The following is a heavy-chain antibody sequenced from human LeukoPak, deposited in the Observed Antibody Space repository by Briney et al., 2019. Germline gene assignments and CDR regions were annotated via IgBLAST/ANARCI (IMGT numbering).Heavy chain of an antibody. D-gene: IGHD2-2*01. V-gene: IGHV4-30-2*01. CDR3: AMDRGEYQLPVPLLP. CDR2: IYHSGST. CDR1: GGSISSGGYY. J-gene: IGHJ5*02. Sequence: PSETLSLTCTVSGGSISSGGYYWSWIRQPPGKGLEGFGYIYHSGSTYYNPSLKSRVTISVDRSKTQFSLMLSSVTAADTAVYYCAMDRGEYQLPVPLLPCGEGTLVTVSS.